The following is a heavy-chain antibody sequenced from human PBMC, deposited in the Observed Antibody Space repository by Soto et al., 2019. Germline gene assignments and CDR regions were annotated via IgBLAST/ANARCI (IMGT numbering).Heavy chain of an antibody. V-gene: IGHV3-23*01. D-gene: IGHD2-2*01. J-gene: IGHJ2*01. CDR1: GFTFINYA. CDR3: ARKVLGSTSRPDWWYFDL. CDR2: ISGGGDRT. Sequence: VQLLESGGGLVQPGGSLRLSCVGSGFTFINYAMNWVRQTPGKGLEWVSTISGGGDRTFDADTVKGRFTISRDNSKNTVNLQMNSLRADDTAVYYCARKVLGSTSRPDWWYFDLWGRGTLVTDSS.